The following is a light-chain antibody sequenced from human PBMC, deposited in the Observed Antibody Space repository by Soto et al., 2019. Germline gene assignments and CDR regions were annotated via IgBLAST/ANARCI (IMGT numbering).Light chain of an antibody. Sequence: EIVLTQSPATLSLSPGERATLSCRASQSVSSYLAWYQQKPGQAPRLLIYDASNRATGIPARFSGSGSGTDFTLTISSLEPEDFAVYYCQQSSNWPPAFGQGTKGDIK. J-gene: IGKJ1*01. V-gene: IGKV3-11*01. CDR2: DAS. CDR3: QQSSNWPPA. CDR1: QSVSSY.